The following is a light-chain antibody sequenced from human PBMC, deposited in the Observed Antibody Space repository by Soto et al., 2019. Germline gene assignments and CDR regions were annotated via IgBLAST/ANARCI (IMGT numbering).Light chain of an antibody. CDR3: SSYTSRGTLV. J-gene: IGLJ2*01. CDR2: EVS. V-gene: IGLV2-14*01. Sequence: QSALTQPASVSGSPGQSITISCTGSSSDVGAYNYVSWYQQHPGKAPKLMIYEVSNRPSGVSNRFSGSKSGNTASLTISGLQAVDEADYYCSSYTSRGTLVFGGGTKVTVL. CDR1: SSDVGAYNY.